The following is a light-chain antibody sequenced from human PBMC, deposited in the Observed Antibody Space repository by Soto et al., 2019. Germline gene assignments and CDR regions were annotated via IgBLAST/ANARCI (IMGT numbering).Light chain of an antibody. J-gene: IGLJ3*02. V-gene: IGLV2-14*01. Sequence: QSALTQPASVSGSPGQSITISCTGTSSDVGGYNYVSWYQQHPDKAPKLMIYEVSNRPSGVSNRFSGSKSGNTASLTISGLQAEDEDDYYCSSYTSSSSLWVFGGGTKVTVL. CDR3: SSYTSSSSLWV. CDR1: SSDVGGYNY. CDR2: EVS.